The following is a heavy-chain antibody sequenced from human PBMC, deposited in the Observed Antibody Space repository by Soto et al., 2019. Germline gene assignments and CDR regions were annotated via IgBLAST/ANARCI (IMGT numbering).Heavy chain of an antibody. J-gene: IGHJ5*02. D-gene: IGHD1-1*01. V-gene: IGHV4-30-4*01. Sequence: QGPPQGAGPRPVKPLETLSLTLPGPGGFVSKGGYFRGWDPQPPGKGPEWIGYLYYRGNTYYNPSLKSRITISVHTSKNEFSLKLSSVTAADTAVYYCARVPRELEPTVWFDPWGQGTLVTVSS. CDR3: ARVPRELEPTVWFDP. CDR1: GGFVSKGGYF. CDR2: LYYRGNT.